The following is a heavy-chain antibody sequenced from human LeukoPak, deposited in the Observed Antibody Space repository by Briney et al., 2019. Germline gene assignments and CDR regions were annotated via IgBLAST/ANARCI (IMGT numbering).Heavy chain of an antibody. CDR2: ISAYNGNT. Sequence: WASVKVSCKASGYTFTSYGISWVRQAPGQGLEWMGWISAYNGNTNYAQKLQGRVTMTTDTSTSTAYMELRSLRSDDTAVYYCARAKGDVVVPAARSARWFDPWGQGTLVTVSS. D-gene: IGHD2-2*01. CDR1: GYTFTSYG. V-gene: IGHV1-18*01. J-gene: IGHJ5*02. CDR3: ARAKGDVVVPAARSARWFDP.